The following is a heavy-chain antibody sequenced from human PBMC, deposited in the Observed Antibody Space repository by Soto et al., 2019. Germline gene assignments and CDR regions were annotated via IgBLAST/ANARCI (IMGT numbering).Heavy chain of an antibody. Sequence: GASVKVSCKASGITSTTYAIHWVRQAPGQGLEWMGWINTGNGNTRYSQRFLGRVSLTTDTSASTASMDLSSLTSEDTAVYYCARAISGYVTWGQGTLVTVSP. V-gene: IGHV1-3*04. CDR3: ARAISGYVT. CDR1: GITSTTYA. J-gene: IGHJ5*02. CDR2: INTGNGNT. D-gene: IGHD5-12*01.